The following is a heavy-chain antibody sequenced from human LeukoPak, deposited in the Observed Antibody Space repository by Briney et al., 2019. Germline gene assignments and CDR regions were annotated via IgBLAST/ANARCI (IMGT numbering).Heavy chain of an antibody. Sequence: GGSLRLSCVGSGFSFSNYALIWVRQAPGKGLEWVSGISSAVAYYADSVRGRFIMSRDNSQNTLYVEMNSVRDEDTALYYCARDPNGDYVVDFDFWGQGTMVT. D-gene: IGHD4-17*01. CDR3: ARDPNGDYVVDFDF. J-gene: IGHJ3*01. CDR1: GFSFSNYA. V-gene: IGHV3-23*01. CDR2: ISSAVA.